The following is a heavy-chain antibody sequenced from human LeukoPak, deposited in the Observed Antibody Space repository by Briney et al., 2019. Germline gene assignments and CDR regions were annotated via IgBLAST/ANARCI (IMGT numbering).Heavy chain of an antibody. CDR1: GYSFTSYW. CDR3: ARLSPIGGPYFDY. D-gene: IGHD4-23*01. J-gene: IGHJ4*02. V-gene: IGHV5-51*01. CDR2: IYPGDCDT. Sequence: GESLQICCKGSGYSFTSYWICWVRQMPGKGLEWMGLIYPGDCDTRYSPSFQGQVTISADKSISTAYLQWSSLKASDTAMYYCARLSPIGGPYFDYWGQGTLVTVSS.